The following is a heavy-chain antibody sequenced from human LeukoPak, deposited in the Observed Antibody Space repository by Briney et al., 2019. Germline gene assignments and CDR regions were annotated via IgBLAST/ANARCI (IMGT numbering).Heavy chain of an antibody. CDR1: GFAFSSYW. V-gene: IGHV3-74*01. Sequence: GGSLRLSCAASGFAFSSYWMHWVRQVPGRGPLWVSHISTDGSTTNYADSVKGRFTISRDNAKNSLYLQMNSLRVEDTAVYYCARPPWGIAAAAMDVWGRGTTVTVSS. J-gene: IGHJ6*03. CDR2: ISTDGSTT. CDR3: ARPPWGIAAAAMDV. D-gene: IGHD6-13*01.